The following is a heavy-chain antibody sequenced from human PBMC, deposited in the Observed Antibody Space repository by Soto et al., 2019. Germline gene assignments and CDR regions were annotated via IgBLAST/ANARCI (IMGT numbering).Heavy chain of an antibody. J-gene: IGHJ4*02. CDR2: ISYDGSNK. D-gene: IGHD3-22*01. V-gene: IGHV3-30*18. Sequence: GGSLRLSCAASGFTFSSYGMHWVRQAPGKGLEWVAVISYDGSNKYYADSVKGRFTISRDNSKNTLYLQMNSLRAEDTAVYYCAKDSRGDYYDSSGYLFDYWGQGTLVTVSS. CDR1: GFTFSSYG. CDR3: AKDSRGDYYDSSGYLFDY.